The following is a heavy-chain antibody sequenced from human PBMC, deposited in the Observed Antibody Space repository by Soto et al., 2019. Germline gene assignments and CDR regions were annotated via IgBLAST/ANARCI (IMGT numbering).Heavy chain of an antibody. Sequence: QVQLQESGPGLVKPSQTLSLTCTVSGGSISSGGYYWSWIRQHPGKGLEWIGYIYYSGSTYYNPSLKSRVTISVDTSKNQFSLKLSSVTAADTAVYYCARGVMDGYYEVAFDIWGQGTMVTVSS. CDR3: ARGVMDGYYEVAFDI. CDR2: IYYSGST. D-gene: IGHD4-17*01. J-gene: IGHJ3*02. CDR1: GGSISSGGYY. V-gene: IGHV4-31*03.